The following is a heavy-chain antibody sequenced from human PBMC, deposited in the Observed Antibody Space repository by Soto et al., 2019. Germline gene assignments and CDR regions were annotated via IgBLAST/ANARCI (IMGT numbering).Heavy chain of an antibody. D-gene: IGHD1-1*01. CDR3: AKEGLYKTLDY. V-gene: IGHV3-30*18. CDR1: GFTFKSYG. Sequence: QVQLVESGGGVVQPGRSLRLSCAASGFTFKSYGMHWVRQAPGKGLEWVAVISYAGNNKYYADSVKGRFTISRDIPKNTLYLQLNSLRAEDTAVYYCAKEGLYKTLDYWGQGTLVTVSS. J-gene: IGHJ4*02. CDR2: ISYAGNNK.